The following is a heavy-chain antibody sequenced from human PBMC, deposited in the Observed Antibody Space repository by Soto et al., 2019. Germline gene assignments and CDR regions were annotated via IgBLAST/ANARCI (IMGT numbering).Heavy chain of an antibody. D-gene: IGHD5-12*01. CDR1: GFIFTNYA. V-gene: IGHV3-23*01. Sequence: GGSLRLSCAASGFIFTNYAMNWVRQAPGKGLEWVSVIGGRGNSAYYADSVQGRFTISRDNSKNTLSLQMSSLTADDTAIYCVREGRGSFDFWGRGTMVTVSS. J-gene: IGHJ3*01. CDR3: REGRGSFDF. CDR2: IGGRGNSA.